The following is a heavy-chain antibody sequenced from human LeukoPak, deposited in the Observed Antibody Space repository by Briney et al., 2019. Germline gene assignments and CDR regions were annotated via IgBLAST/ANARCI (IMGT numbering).Heavy chain of an antibody. V-gene: IGHV1-69*06. D-gene: IGHD6-19*01. CDR2: IIPIFGTA. CDR3: ARDLPSSGWYTY. CDR1: GGTFSSYA. Sequence: ASVKVSCKASGGTFSSYAISWVRQAPGQGLEWMGGIIPIFGTANYAQKFQGRVTITADKSTSTAYMELSSLRSEDTAVYYCARDLPSSGWYTYWGQGTLVTVPS. J-gene: IGHJ4*02.